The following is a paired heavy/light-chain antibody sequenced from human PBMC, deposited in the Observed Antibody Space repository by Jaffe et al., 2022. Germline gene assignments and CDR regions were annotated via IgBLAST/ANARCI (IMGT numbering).Heavy chain of an antibody. CDR3: ARDGSKLLWFGELLYLPHHVDY. CDR1: GYTFTSYA. J-gene: IGHJ4*02. V-gene: IGHV7-4-1*02. D-gene: IGHD3-10*01. CDR2: INTNTGNP. Sequence: QVQLVQSGSELKKPGASVKVSCKASGYTFTSYAMNWVRQAPGQGLEWMGWINTNTGNPTYAQGFTGRFVFSLDTSVSTAYLQISSLKAEDTAVYYCARDGSKLLWFGELLYLPHHVDYWGQGTLVTVSS.
Light chain of an antibody. CDR2: GNS. J-gene: IGLJ2*01. Sequence: QSVLTQPPSVSGAPGQRVTISCTGSSSNIGAGYDVHWYQQLPGTAPKLLIYGNSNRPSGVPDRFSGSKSGTSASLAITGLQAEDEADYYCQSYDSSLSGSGVVFGGGTKLTVL. V-gene: IGLV1-40*01. CDR3: QSYDSSLSGSGVV. CDR1: SSNIGAGYD.